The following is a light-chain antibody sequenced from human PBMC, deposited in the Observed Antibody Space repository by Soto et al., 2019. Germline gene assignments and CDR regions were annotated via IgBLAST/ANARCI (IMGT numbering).Light chain of an antibody. J-gene: IGKJ1*01. CDR3: QHYSTDSRLT. CDR2: DAS. Sequence: DIQMTQSPSALSASVGDRVTITCRASQSISSWLAWYQQKPGKAPKLMIYDASSLESGVPPRFSGSGSGTEFTLSISSLQPDDFATYYCQHYSTDSRLTFGQGTKVEIK. V-gene: IGKV1-5*01. CDR1: QSISSW.